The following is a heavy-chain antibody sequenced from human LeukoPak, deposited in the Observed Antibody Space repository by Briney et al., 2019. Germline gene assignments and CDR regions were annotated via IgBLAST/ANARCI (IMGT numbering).Heavy chain of an antibody. D-gene: IGHD6-6*01. V-gene: IGHV3-30*04. J-gene: IGHJ4*02. CDR2: ISYDGSNK. CDR1: GFTFSSYA. CDR3: ARDQRSSFDY. Sequence: PGGSLRLSCAASGFTFSSYAMHWVRQAPGKGLEWVAVISYDGSNKYYADSVKGRFTISRDNSKNTLYLQMNSLRAEDTAVYYCARDQRSSFDYWGQGTLVTVSS.